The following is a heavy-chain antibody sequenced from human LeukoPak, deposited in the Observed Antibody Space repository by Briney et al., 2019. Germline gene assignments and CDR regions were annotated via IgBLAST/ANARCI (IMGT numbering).Heavy chain of an antibody. V-gene: IGHV3-9*03. CDR1: GFTFDDYA. J-gene: IGHJ6*03. Sequence: GGSLRLSCAGSGFTFDDYAMHWVRHAPGKGLEWVSGISWNSGNIGYADSVKGRFTISRDNAKNSLYLQMNSLKPEDMAFYYCAKSSFSRYYGSGYYYYMDVWGKGTTVTVSS. D-gene: IGHD3-10*01. CDR3: AKSSFSRYYGSGYYYYMDV. CDR2: ISWNSGNI.